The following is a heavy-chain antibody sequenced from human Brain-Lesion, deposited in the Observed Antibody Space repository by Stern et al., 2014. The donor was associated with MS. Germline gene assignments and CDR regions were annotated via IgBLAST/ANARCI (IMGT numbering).Heavy chain of an antibody. CDR2: IFNSGST. CDR3: ARGRVVPGFQYYATDV. J-gene: IGHJ6*02. D-gene: IGHD2-2*01. CDR1: GGSISSGGYY. V-gene: IGHV4-61*02. Sequence: QLQLQESGPGLVKPSQTLSLSCTVSGGSISSGGYYWSWIRQPAGKGLEWIGRIFNSGSTSYNPPLKVRVTISIDTSKNQFSLRLNSMTAADTAVYYCARGRVVPGFQYYATDVWGQGTTVIVSS.